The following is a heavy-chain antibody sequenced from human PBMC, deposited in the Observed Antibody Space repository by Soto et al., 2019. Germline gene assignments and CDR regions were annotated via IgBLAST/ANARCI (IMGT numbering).Heavy chain of an antibody. J-gene: IGHJ6*02. D-gene: IGHD3-9*01. CDR1: GFTFSSYS. V-gene: IGHV3-21*01. CDR3: ARDLDYDILTGYYSYYYYGMDV. Sequence: PXGSLRLSFAASGFTFSSYSMNWVRQAPGKGLEWVSSISSSSSYIYYADSVKGRFTISRDNAKNSLYLQMNSLRAEDTAVYYCARDLDYDILTGYYSYYYYGMDVWGQGTTVTVSS. CDR2: ISSSSSYI.